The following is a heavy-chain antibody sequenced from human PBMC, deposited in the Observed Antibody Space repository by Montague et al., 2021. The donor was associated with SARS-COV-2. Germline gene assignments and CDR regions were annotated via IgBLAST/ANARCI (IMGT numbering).Heavy chain of an antibody. J-gene: IGHJ3*02. V-gene: IGHV4-59*01. D-gene: IGHD6-13*01. CDR3: ARGAGYSSSWYLAFEI. Sequence: SETLSLTCIVSGGSISSYYWSWIRQPPGKGLEWIGYIYYRGSTNYNTSLKSRVTISVDTSKNQFSLKLSSVTAADTAVYYCARGAGYSSSWYLAFEIWGRGTMVTVSS. CDR1: GGSISSYY. CDR2: IYYRGST.